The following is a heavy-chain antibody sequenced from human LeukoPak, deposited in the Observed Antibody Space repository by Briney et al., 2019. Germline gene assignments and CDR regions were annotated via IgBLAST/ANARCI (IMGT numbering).Heavy chain of an antibody. D-gene: IGHD1-26*01. J-gene: IGHJ4*02. Sequence: PSETLSLTCTVSSGSIFNTNWWSWVRQPPGKGLEWIGQIFHSGSTSYSPSLKSRVTISMDKSKNQISLRLTSVTAADTAVYYCARGRKGSGSYSNFDYWGQGTLVTVSS. CDR2: IFHSGST. CDR3: ARGRKGSGSYSNFDY. CDR1: SGSIFNTNW. V-gene: IGHV4-4*02.